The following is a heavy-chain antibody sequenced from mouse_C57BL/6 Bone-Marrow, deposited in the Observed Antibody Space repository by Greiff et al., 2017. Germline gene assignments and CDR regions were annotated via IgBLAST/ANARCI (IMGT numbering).Heavy chain of an antibody. CDR2: VYPGGGST. CDR3: ARVRGPYFDD. J-gene: IGHJ2*01. CDR1: GYTFTNYW. Sequence: QVQLQHSGAELVRPGPSVKMSCKASGYTFTNYWIGWAKQRPGHGLEWIGDVYPGGGSTNYNEKCKGKATLTADKSSSTAYMQFSSLTSEDSAIVYGARVRGPYFDDWGQGTTLTVSS. V-gene: IGHV1-63*01.